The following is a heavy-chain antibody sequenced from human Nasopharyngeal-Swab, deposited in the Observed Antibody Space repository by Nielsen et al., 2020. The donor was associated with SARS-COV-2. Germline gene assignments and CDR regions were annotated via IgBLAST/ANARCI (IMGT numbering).Heavy chain of an antibody. D-gene: IGHD1-26*01. Sequence: SLKISCAASGFTFDDYAMHWVRQAPGKGLEWVSSINWNSDRVYADSVRGRFTISRDNSKNTLYLQMNSLRAEDTAVYYCAKVEGRWEPYKYYFDYWGQGTLVTVSS. CDR3: AKVEGRWEPYKYYFDY. J-gene: IGHJ4*02. V-gene: IGHV3-9*01. CDR1: GFTFDDYA. CDR2: INWNSDR.